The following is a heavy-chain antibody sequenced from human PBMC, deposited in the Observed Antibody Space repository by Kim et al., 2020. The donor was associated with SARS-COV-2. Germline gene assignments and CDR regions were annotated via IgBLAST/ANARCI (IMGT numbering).Heavy chain of an antibody. CDR3: ALQNAYYYGSGSQFDP. V-gene: IGHV3-30*03. CDR2: ISYDGSNK. D-gene: IGHD3-10*01. Sequence: GGSLRLSCAASGFTFSSYGMHWVRQAPGKGLEWVAVISYDGSNKYYADSVKGRFTISRDNSKNTLYLQMNSLRAEDTAVYYCALQNAYYYGSGSQFDPWGQGTLVTVSS. CDR1: GFTFSSYG. J-gene: IGHJ5*02.